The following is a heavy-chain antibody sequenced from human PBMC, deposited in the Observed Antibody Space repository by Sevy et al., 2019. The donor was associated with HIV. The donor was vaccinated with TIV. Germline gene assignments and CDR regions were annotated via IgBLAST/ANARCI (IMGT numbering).Heavy chain of an antibody. Sequence: GGSLRLSCAASGFTFSGYWMNCVRQAPGKGLEWVANIKQDGSDKHYVDSVKGRFTISRDNAKNSLYLQMNSLRVEDTAVYYGAQGQLGTFDSWGQGTLVTVSS. D-gene: IGHD6-13*01. CDR1: GFTFSGYW. CDR2: IKQDGSDK. V-gene: IGHV3-7*01. J-gene: IGHJ4*02. CDR3: AQGQLGTFDS.